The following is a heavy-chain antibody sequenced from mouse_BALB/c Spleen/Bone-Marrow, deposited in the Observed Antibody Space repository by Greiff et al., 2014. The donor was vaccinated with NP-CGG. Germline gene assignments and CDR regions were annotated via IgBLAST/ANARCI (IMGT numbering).Heavy chain of an antibody. D-gene: IGHD3-1*01. CDR3: ARSGRFLQDPSFDY. CDR1: GYTFTSYT. CDR2: INPSSGYT. J-gene: IGHJ2*02. Sequence: QVQLQQSGAELARPGASVKMSCKASGYTFTSYTMHWVKQRPGQGLEWIGYINPSSGYTNYNQKLKEKATLTADNSSSTSYMQLSRLTADDSVYYYCARSGRFLQDPSFDYWGQGTSLTVSS. V-gene: IGHV1-4*01.